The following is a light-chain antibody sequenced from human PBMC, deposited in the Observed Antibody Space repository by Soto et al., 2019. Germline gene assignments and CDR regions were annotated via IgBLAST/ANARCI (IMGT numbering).Light chain of an antibody. CDR2: GAS. V-gene: IGKV3-15*01. CDR1: QSVSSN. Sequence: EIVMTQSPATLSVSPGERATLSCRASQSVSSNLAWYQQKPGQAPRLLIYGASTRATGIPARFSGSGSGKEFTLTISSLQFEDFAVYYCQQYNNWPPYTFGQETKVDIK. CDR3: QQYNNWPPYT. J-gene: IGKJ2*01.